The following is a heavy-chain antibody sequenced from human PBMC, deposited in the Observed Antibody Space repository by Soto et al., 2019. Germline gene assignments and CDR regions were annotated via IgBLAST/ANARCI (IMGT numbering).Heavy chain of an antibody. CDR2: IYNSGSI. V-gene: IGHV4-59*12. J-gene: IGHJ4*02. CDR1: GGSISGYY. Sequence: SETLSLTCTVSGGSISGYYWSWIRQPPGKGQEWIGYIYNSGSIYYNASLKGRGIISSDTSKNQFSLSVSSVTAADTAVYYCARAPETPPIVRVVVPYFFDSWGQGTLVTVSS. D-gene: IGHD3-16*02. CDR3: ARAPETPPIVRVVVPYFFDS.